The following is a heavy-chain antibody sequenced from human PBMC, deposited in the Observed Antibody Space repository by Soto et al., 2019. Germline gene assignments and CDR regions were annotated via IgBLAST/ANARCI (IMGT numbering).Heavy chain of an antibody. CDR2: INPSGGST. V-gene: IGHV1-46*01. J-gene: IGHJ5*02. CDR1: GYTFTSYC. D-gene: IGHD5-12*01. Sequence: ASVKVSCKASGYTFTSYCMHWVRQAPGQGLEWMGIINPSGGSTSYAQKFQGRVTMTRDTSTSTVYMELSSLRSEDTAVYYCARYSEDGYNYGFWFDPWGQGTLVTVSS. CDR3: ARYSEDGYNYGFWFDP.